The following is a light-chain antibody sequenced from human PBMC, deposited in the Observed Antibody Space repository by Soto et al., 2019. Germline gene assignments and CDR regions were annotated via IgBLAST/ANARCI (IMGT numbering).Light chain of an antibody. Sequence: QSALTQPPSASGNPGQRVTISCSGSSSNIGTNTVNWYLQLPGTAPKLLMYNNNQRPSGVPERFSGSKSGTSASLAIGGLQSEDEADYYCAAWDDSLDGFYVFGSGTKVTV. V-gene: IGLV1-44*01. J-gene: IGLJ1*01. CDR1: SSNIGTNT. CDR2: NNN. CDR3: AAWDDSLDGFYV.